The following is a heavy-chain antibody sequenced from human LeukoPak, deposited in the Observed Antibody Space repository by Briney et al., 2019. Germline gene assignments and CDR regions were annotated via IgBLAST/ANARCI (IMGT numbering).Heavy chain of an antibody. CDR2: INPSGGST. CDR1: GYTFTSYY. CDR3: ARSNVLLWFGEFPDFDY. V-gene: IGHV1-46*01. D-gene: IGHD3-10*01. J-gene: IGHJ4*02. Sequence: ASVKVSCKASGYTFTSYYMHWVRQAPGQGLEWMGIINPSGGSTSYAQKFQGRVTMTRDTSISTAYMELSRLRSDDTAVYYCARSNVLLWFGEFPDFDYWGQGTLVTVSS.